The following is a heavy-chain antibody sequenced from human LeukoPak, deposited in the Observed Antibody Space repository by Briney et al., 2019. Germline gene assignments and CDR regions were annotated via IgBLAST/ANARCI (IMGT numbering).Heavy chain of an antibody. CDR2: IHTSGST. CDR3: AGRAQTTGWSFDY. J-gene: IGHJ4*02. Sequence: KTSETLSLTCFVSGGSITSYHWSLIRQPAGKGLEWIGQIHTSGSTNYNPSLKSRVAMSIDTSKNQFSLELSSVTAADTSVYYCAGRAQTTGWSFDYWGQGALVAVSS. D-gene: IGHD6-19*01. V-gene: IGHV4-4*07. CDR1: GGSITSYH.